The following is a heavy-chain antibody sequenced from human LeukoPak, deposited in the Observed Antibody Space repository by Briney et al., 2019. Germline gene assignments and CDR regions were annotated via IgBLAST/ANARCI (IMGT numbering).Heavy chain of an antibody. CDR2: FDPEDGET. CDR3: ATAHIPAAEEDYYYYMDV. J-gene: IGHJ6*03. Sequence: ASVKVSCKVSGYTLTELSMHWVRQAPGKGLEWMGGFDPEDGETIYAQKFQGRVTMTEDTSTDTAYMELSSLRSEDTAVYYRATAHIPAAEEDYYYYMDVWGKGTTVTVSS. V-gene: IGHV1-24*01. CDR1: GYTLTELS. D-gene: IGHD6-25*01.